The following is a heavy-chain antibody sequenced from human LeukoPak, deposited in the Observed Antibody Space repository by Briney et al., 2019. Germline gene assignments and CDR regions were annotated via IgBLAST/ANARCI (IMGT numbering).Heavy chain of an antibody. D-gene: IGHD2-15*01. CDR3: AKDWRGYSNLYFDY. V-gene: IGHV3-23*01. Sequence: PGGSLRLSCAASGFTFSSYAMSWVRQASGKGLEWVSAISGSGGSTYYADSVKGRFTISRDNSKNTLYLQMNSLRAEDTAVYYCAKDWRGYSNLYFDYWGQGTLVTVSS. CDR1: GFTFSSYA. J-gene: IGHJ4*02. CDR2: ISGSGGST.